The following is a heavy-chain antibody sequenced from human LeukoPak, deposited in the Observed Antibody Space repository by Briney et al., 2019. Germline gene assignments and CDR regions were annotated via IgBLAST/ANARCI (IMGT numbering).Heavy chain of an antibody. J-gene: IGHJ4*02. CDR2: VKEDGSEK. D-gene: IGHD2-8*01. CDR1: GFTFSNYW. V-gene: IGHV3-7*01. Sequence: GGSLRLSCVASGFTFSNYWMNWVRQAPGERPEWVANVKEDGSEKYYVDSVKGRFTISRDNAKNSLYLQMNSLRAEDTAVYYCATGRTKKYWGQGTLVTVSS. CDR3: ATGRTKKY.